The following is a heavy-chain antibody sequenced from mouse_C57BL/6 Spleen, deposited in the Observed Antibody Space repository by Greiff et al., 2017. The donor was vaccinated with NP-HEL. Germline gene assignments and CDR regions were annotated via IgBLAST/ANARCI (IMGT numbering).Heavy chain of an antibody. J-gene: IGHJ4*01. CDR2: ISSGGDYI. V-gene: IGHV5-9-1*02. D-gene: IGHD2-5*01. CDR3: TRERAYYSNYGAMDY. CDR1: GFTFSSYA. Sequence: EVHLVESGEGLVKPGGSLKLSCAASGFTFSSYAMSWVRQTPEKRLEWVAYISSGGDYIYYADTVKGRFTISRDNARNTLYLQMSSLKSEDTAMYYCTRERAYYSNYGAMDYWGQGTSVTVSS.